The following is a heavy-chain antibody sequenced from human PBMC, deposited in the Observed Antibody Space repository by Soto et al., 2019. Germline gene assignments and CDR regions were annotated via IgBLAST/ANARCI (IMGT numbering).Heavy chain of an antibody. V-gene: IGHV3-23*01. CDR3: ATGLYSSSWYGFGC. J-gene: IGHJ4*02. CDR1: GFTFSSYA. Sequence: PGGSLRLSCAASGFTFSSYAMSWVRQAPGKGLEWVSAISGSGGSTYYADSVKGRFTISRDNSKDTLYLQMNSLRAEDTAVYYCATGLYSSSWYGFGCWGQGTLVTVSS. CDR2: ISGSGGST. D-gene: IGHD6-13*01.